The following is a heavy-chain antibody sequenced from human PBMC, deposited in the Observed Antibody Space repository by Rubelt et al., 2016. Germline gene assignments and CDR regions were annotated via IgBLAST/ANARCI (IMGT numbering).Heavy chain of an antibody. Sequence: QVQLQQWGAGLLKPSETLSLTCAVYGGSLSGYYWGWIRQPPGTGLEWVGDINHSGTTNYNPSPKNRVPISVDTSKNKFSLKLNYVTAAETAVYYCARPRLPDYYTTFDYWGQGSLVTVSS. CDR3: ARPRLPDYYTTFDY. V-gene: IGHV4-34*01. J-gene: IGHJ4*02. CDR1: GGSLSGYY. D-gene: IGHD3-9*01. CDR2: INHSGTT.